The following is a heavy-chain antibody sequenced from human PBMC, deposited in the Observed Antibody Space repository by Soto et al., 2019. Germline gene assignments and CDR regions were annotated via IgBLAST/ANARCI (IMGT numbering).Heavy chain of an antibody. J-gene: IGHJ4*02. CDR3: AREPYNYGYPLGLFYI. CDR2: SYYTGSI. CDR1: GGSITGHS. D-gene: IGHD5-18*01. V-gene: IGHV4-59*11. Sequence: SETLSLTCSVSGGSITGHSCSWIRQPPGKGLEWIGYSYYTGSIQYNPSLKSRVTLSVDTSKNQFSLELRSVTAADTAVYYCAREPYNYGYPLGLFYIGAQGPLVTVSP.